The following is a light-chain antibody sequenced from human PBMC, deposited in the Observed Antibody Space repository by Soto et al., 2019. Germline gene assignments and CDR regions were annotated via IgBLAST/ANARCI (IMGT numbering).Light chain of an antibody. CDR3: QQSYSARWT. CDR2: AAS. CDR1: QSISTY. V-gene: IGKV1-39*01. J-gene: IGKJ1*01. Sequence: DIQMTQSPSSLSASVGDRVTITCRTSQSISTYLHWYQQKPGKAPKLLIYAASSLQRGVPSRFAGSGSGTDFTLTISSLHPEDFATYYCQQSYSARWTFGQGTTVEIE.